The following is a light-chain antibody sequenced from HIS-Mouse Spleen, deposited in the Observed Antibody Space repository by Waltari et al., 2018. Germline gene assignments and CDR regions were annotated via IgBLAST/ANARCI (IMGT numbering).Light chain of an antibody. J-gene: IGKJ2*01. CDR2: KVS. CDR3: MQGTHWLYT. V-gene: IGKV2-30*01. CDR1: QSLVYSDGNTY. Sequence: DVVMTQSPLSLPVPLGQPASISCSSIQSLVYSDGNTYWNWFQQRPGPAPRRLIYKVSNQDAGVPDRFSGSGSGTDFTLKISRVEAEDVGVYYCMQGTHWLYTFGQGTKLEIK.